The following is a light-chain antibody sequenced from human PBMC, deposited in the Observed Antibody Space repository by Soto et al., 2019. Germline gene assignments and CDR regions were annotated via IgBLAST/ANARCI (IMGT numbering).Light chain of an antibody. CDR2: EVN. V-gene: IGLV2-23*02. Sequence: QSALTQPASVSGSPGQSITISCIGTSSDVGNYNIVSWYQQHPGKAPKLLIFEVNKRPSGVSNRFSGSKSGNTASLTISGLQAEDEADYYCCSYAGSYTYVVFGGGTKLTVL. CDR1: SSDVGNYNI. J-gene: IGLJ2*01. CDR3: CSYAGSYTYVV.